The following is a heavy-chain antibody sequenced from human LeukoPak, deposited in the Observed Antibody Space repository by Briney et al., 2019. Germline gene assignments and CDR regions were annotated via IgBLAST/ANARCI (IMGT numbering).Heavy chain of an antibody. J-gene: IGHJ4*02. CDR2: IKPDSGAT. D-gene: IGHD4/OR15-4a*01. CDR1: GYSFTVHY. V-gene: IGHV1-2*02. CDR3: ARDHDYGPDY. Sequence: ASVTVSFTTSGYSFTVHYLHWLRQAPGQGLEWMGWIKPDSGATTFAQNFQGRVTMASDTSINTAYMELSSLTSDDTAMYYCARDHDYGPDYWGQGTLVTVSA.